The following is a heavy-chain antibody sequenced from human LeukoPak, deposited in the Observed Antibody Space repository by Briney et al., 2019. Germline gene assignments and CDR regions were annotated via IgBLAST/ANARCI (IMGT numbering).Heavy chain of an antibody. D-gene: IGHD3-3*01. CDR1: GFTFSSYS. CDR3: ASRPLYYDFWSGEGEYYFDF. V-gene: IGHV3-21*05. Sequence: GGSLRLSCAASGFTFSSYSMNWVRQAPGKGLEWVSYISSSSSYIYYADSVKGRFTISRDNAKNSLYLQMNSLRAEDTAVYYCASRPLYYDFWSGEGEYYFDFWGQGTLVTVSS. CDR2: ISSSSSYI. J-gene: IGHJ4*02.